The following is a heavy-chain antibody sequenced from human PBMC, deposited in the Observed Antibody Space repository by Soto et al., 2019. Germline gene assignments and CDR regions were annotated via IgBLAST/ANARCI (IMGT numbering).Heavy chain of an antibody. CDR3: AKDGSQWLVRYYFDY. D-gene: IGHD6-19*01. CDR2: INPDGSAT. J-gene: IGHJ4*02. CDR1: GFTFSSYW. Sequence: PGGSLRLSCAASGFTFSSYWMHWVRQAPGKGLVWVSRINPDGSATNYADSVKGRFTISRDNSKNTLYLQMNSLRAEDTAVYYCAKDGSQWLVRYYFDYWGQGTLVTVSS. V-gene: IGHV3-74*01.